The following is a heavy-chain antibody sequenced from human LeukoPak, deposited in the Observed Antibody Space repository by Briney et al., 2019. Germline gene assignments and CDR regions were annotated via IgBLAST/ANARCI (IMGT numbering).Heavy chain of an antibody. CDR1: SCSINSNYY. D-gene: IGHD6-19*01. J-gene: IGHJ4*02. CDR2: IYHTGST. Sequence: SETLSLTCTVSSCSINSNYYWGWIRQSPGKGLEWIGSIYHTGSTYYNPSLKSRVTISLDASNKQFSLRLSSVTAADTAVYYCARGSHPVTGTLGGYFDPWGQGTLVTVSS. CDR3: ARGSHPVTGTLGGYFDP. V-gene: IGHV4-38-2*02.